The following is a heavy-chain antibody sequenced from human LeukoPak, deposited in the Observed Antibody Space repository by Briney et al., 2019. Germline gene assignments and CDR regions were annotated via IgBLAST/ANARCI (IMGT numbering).Heavy chain of an antibody. CDR3: AKEMDYDTRGPFDY. CDR2: ISWNSGSI. J-gene: IGHJ4*02. Sequence: GGSLRLSCAASGFTFDDYAMHWVRQAPGKGLEWVSGISWNSGSIGYADSVKGRFTISRDNAKNSLYLQMNSLRAEDTALYYCAKEMDYDTRGPFDYWGRGTLVTVSS. D-gene: IGHD3-22*01. CDR1: GFTFDDYA. V-gene: IGHV3-9*01.